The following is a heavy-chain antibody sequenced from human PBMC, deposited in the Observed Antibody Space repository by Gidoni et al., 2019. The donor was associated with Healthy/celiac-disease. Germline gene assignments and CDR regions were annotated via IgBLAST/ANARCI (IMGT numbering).Heavy chain of an antibody. Sequence: EVQLVESGGGLVQPGGSLRLSCAASGFTFSSYWMSWVRQAPGKGLEWVANIKQDGSEKYYVDSVKGRFTISRDNAKNSLYLQMNSLRAEDTAVYYCARDGAHRITMVRGEYGMDVWGQGTTVTVSS. CDR3: ARDGAHRITMVRGEYGMDV. CDR1: GFTFSSYW. D-gene: IGHD3-10*01. J-gene: IGHJ6*02. CDR2: IKQDGSEK. V-gene: IGHV3-7*03.